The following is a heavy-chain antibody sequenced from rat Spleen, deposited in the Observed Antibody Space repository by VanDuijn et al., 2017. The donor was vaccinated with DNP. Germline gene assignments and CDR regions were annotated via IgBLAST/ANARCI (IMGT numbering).Heavy chain of an antibody. V-gene: IGHV5-58*01. D-gene: IGHD1-12*02. Sequence: EVQLVATGGGLVQPGRSLKLSCVASGFTFSNYWMYWVRQAPGKGLEWIASITTDGSRTYYPDSVKGRFTISRDNEENTVYLQMNSLRSEDTATYYCANYNFYDGTYWGQGVMVTVSS. CDR2: ITTDGSRT. CDR3: ANYNFYDGTY. J-gene: IGHJ2*01. CDR1: GFTFSNYW.